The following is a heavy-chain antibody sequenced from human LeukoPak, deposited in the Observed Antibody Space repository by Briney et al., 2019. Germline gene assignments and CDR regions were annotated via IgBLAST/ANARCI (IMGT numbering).Heavy chain of an antibody. J-gene: IGHJ4*02. Sequence: GGSLRLSCAASGFTFSSYGMHWVRQAPGKGLEWVAVISKEGSQRYYADSVRGRFTISRDNSKNTVYLQMTTLRVEDTAVYYCARDEDGRSSNYVFDYWGQGTLVTVSS. CDR1: GFTFSSYG. D-gene: IGHD3-16*01. V-gene: IGHV3-30-3*01. CDR3: ARDEDGRSSNYVFDY. CDR2: ISKEGSQR.